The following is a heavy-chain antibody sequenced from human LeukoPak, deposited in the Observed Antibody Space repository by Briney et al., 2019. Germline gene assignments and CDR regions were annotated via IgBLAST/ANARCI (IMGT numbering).Heavy chain of an antibody. D-gene: IGHD6-6*01. J-gene: IGHJ4*02. CDR2: ISYDGSNK. CDR1: GFTFSSYG. V-gene: IGHV3-30*19. CDR3: ARCLRPYSSSPLFHY. Sequence: PGGSLRLSCAASGFTFSSYGMHWVRQAPGKGLEWVAVISYDGSNKYYADSVKGRFTISRDNSKNTLYLQMNSLRAEDTAVYYCARCLRPYSSSPLFHYWGQGTLVTVSS.